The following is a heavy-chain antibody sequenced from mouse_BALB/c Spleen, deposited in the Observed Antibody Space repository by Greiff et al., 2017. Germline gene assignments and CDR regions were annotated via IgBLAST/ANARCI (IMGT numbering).Heavy chain of an antibody. CDR2: IDPSDSYT. Sequence: QVQLKQPGAELVKPGASVKLSCKASGYTFTSYWMHWVKQRPGQGLEWIGEIDPSDSYTNYNQKFKGKATLTVDKSSSTAYMQLSSLTSEDSAVYYCARRGLRAWFAYWGQGTLVTVSA. CDR1: GYTFTSYW. D-gene: IGHD2-4*01. J-gene: IGHJ3*01. V-gene: IGHV1-69*02. CDR3: ARRGLRAWFAY.